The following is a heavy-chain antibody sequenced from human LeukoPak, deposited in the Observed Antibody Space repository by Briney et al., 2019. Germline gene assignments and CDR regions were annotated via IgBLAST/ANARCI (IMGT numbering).Heavy chain of an antibody. V-gene: IGHV5-10-1*01. CDR3: ARHRGGDYGLDAFGI. Sequence: GESLKISCKGSGYSFTSYWIGWVRQMPGKGLEWMGRIDPSDSYTNYSPSFQGHVTISDDKSISTAYLQCSSLKASDTAMYYCARHRGGDYGLDAFGIWGQGTMVTVSS. CDR1: GYSFTSYW. CDR2: IDPSDSYT. D-gene: IGHD4-17*01. J-gene: IGHJ3*02.